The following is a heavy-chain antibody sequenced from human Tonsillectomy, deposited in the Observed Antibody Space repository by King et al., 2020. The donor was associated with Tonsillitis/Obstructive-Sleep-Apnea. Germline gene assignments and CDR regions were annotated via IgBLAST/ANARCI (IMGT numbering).Heavy chain of an antibody. CDR1: GFTFSSYS. CDR3: ARVIQRGRPTSTDFDY. CDR2: ISGRGGIP. J-gene: IGHJ4*02. Sequence: VQLQESGGGLVQPGGSLRLSCAASGFTFSSYSMNWVRQAPGKGLEWVSVISGRGGIPDYEDSVKGRFPISRDNSKNTLYLQMSSLRADDTAIFYCARVIQRGRPTSTDFDYWGQGTLVTVSS. V-gene: IGHV3-23*01. D-gene: IGHD1-1*01.